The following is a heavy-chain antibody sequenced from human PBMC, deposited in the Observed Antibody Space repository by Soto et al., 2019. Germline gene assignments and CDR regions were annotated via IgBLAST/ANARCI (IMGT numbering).Heavy chain of an antibody. CDR2: IYPGDSDT. CDR3: ATPVVCSGGSCYPDAFDI. CDR1: GYSFTSYW. V-gene: IGHV5-51*01. Sequence: GESLKISCKGSGYSFTSYWIGWVRQMPGKGLEWMGIIYPGDSDTRYSPSFQGQVTISADKSISTAYLQWSSLKASDTAMYYCATPVVCSGGSCYPDAFDIWGQGTMVTVSS. D-gene: IGHD2-15*01. J-gene: IGHJ3*02.